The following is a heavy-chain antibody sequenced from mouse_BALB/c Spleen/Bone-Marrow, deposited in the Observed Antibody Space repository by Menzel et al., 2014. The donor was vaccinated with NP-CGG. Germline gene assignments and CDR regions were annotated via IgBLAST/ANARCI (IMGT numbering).Heavy chain of an antibody. CDR1: GYSFTSYW. Sequence: VKLLESGAELVKPGASVRLSRKASGYSFTSYWIHWVKQRPGQGLEWIGEINPSNGRNNYNEKFKNKATLTVDKSSSTAYMQLSSLTSGDSAVYYCARYDGPAWFAYWGQGTLVTVSA. J-gene: IGHJ3*01. V-gene: IGHV1S81*02. D-gene: IGHD2-3*01. CDR2: INPSNGRN. CDR3: ARYDGPAWFAY.